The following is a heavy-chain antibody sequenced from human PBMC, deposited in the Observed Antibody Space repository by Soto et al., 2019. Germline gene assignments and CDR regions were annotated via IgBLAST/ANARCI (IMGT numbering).Heavy chain of an antibody. CDR3: AREGEPSIAFDY. Sequence: PSETLSLTCTVSGGSISSHYWSWIRQPPGKGLEWVGYIHYSGSTNDNPSLKSRVTLSVDTSKNQLSLRLSSVTAADTAVYYCAREGEPSIAFDYWGQGILVTVSS. J-gene: IGHJ4*02. CDR1: GGSISSHY. CDR2: IHYSGST. D-gene: IGHD6-6*01. V-gene: IGHV4-59*11.